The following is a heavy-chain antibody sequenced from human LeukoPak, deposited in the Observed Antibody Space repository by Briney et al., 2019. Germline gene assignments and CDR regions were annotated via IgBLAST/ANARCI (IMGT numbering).Heavy chain of an antibody. CDR3: ASLPWGVRGLIIQDFHY. V-gene: IGHV4-39*07. CDR2: IYYSGST. J-gene: IGHJ4*02. CDR1: GGSISSSSYY. Sequence: PSETLSLTCTVSGGSISSSSYYWGWIRQPPGKGLEWIGSIYYSGSTYYNPSLKSRVTISVDTSKNQFSLKLSSVTAADTAVYYCASLPWGVRGLIIQDFHYWGQGTLVTVSS. D-gene: IGHD3-10*01.